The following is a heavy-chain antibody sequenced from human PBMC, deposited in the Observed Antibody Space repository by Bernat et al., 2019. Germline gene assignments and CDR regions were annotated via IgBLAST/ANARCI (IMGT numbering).Heavy chain of an antibody. V-gene: IGHV4-59*01. D-gene: IGHD5-12*01. CDR1: GGSISSYY. CDR3: ASLPSTMVKPPFTD. CDR2: VYYSGST. Sequence: QVQLQESGPGLVKPSETLSLTCTVSGGSISSYYWSWIRQPPGKALEWIAYVYYSGSTSYNPSLKSRVTISLDTSKNQFSLNLSSLTAADTAVYYCASLPSTMVKPPFTDWGQGTLVTVSS. J-gene: IGHJ4*02.